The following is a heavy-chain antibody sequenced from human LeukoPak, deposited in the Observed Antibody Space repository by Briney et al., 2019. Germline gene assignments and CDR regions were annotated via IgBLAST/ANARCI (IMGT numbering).Heavy chain of an antibody. CDR1: GFTFSSYW. Sequence: GGSLRLSCAASGFTFSSYWMSWVRQAPGKGLEWVANIKQDGSEKYYVDSVKGRFTISGDNAKNSLYLQMNSLRAEDTAVYYCARDRIAAAGTSPFDYWGQGTLVTVSS. CDR3: ARDRIAAAGTSPFDY. J-gene: IGHJ4*02. CDR2: IKQDGSEK. V-gene: IGHV3-7*01. D-gene: IGHD6-13*01.